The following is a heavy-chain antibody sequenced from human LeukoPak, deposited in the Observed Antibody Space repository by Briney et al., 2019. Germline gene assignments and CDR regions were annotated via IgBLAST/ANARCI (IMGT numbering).Heavy chain of an antibody. V-gene: IGHV1-46*01. J-gene: IGHJ4*02. CDR1: GYTFTSYY. CDR3: ARDSPDSSGYYYMIDY. CDR2: INPSGGST. Sequence: ASVKVSCKASGYTFTSYYMHWVRQAPGQGLEWMGIINPSGGSTSYAQKFQGRVTMTRDTSTSTAYMELSSLRSEDTAVYYCARDSPDSSGYYYMIDYWGQGTLVTVSS. D-gene: IGHD3-22*01.